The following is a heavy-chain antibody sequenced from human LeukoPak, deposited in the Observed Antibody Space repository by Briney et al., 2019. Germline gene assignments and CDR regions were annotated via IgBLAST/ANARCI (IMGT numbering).Heavy chain of an antibody. CDR2: MSDDTTNI. V-gene: IGHV3-48*01. Sequence: GGSLRLSCAVSGFTFSRHSMSWVRQAPGGGLEWVSFMSDDTTNIYYADSVRGRFTISRDNAGNSLFLQMNSLRAEDTAVYYCARHQRASQYYFDYWGQGILVTVSS. J-gene: IGHJ4*02. CDR3: ARHQRASQYYFDY. CDR1: GFTFSRHS.